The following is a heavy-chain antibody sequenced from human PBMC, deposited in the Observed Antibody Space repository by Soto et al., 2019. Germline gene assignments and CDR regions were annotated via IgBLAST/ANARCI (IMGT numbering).Heavy chain of an antibody. Sequence: KTSETLSLTCAVSGGSISSSNWWSWVRQPPGKGLEWIGEIYHSGSTNYNPSLKSRVTISVDTSKNQFSLKLSSVTAADTAVYYCARVGGSGTISSRFDYWGQGTLVTVSS. CDR3: ARVGGSGTISSRFDY. J-gene: IGHJ4*02. D-gene: IGHD3-10*01. CDR1: GGSISSSNW. V-gene: IGHV4-4*02. CDR2: IYHSGST.